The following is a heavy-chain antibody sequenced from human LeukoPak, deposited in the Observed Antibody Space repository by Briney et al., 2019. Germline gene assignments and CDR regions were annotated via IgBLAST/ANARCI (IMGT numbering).Heavy chain of an antibody. CDR3: ARDDYSNYRFDP. CDR1: GYTFTGYY. V-gene: IGHV1-2*02. CDR2: INPNSGGT. J-gene: IGHJ5*02. Sequence: ASVKVSCKASGYTFTGYYMHWVRQAPGQGLEWMGWINPNSGGTNYAQKFQGRVTMTRDTSISTAYMELSRLRSDDTAVYYCARDDYSNYRFDPWGQGTLVTVSS. D-gene: IGHD4-11*01.